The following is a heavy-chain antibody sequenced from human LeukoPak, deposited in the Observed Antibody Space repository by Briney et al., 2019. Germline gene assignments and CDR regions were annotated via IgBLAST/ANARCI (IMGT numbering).Heavy chain of an antibody. V-gene: IGHV3-21*01. CDR2: ISSSSSYI. D-gene: IGHD6-19*01. J-gene: IGHJ1*01. CDR3: AREALPTTSGPGEYFQH. Sequence: PGGSLRLSCAASGFTFSSYSMNWVRQAPGKGLEWVSSISSSSSYIYYADSVKGRFTISRDNSKNTLYLQMNSLRAEDTAVYYCAREALPTTSGPGEYFQHWGQGTLVTVSS. CDR1: GFTFSSYS.